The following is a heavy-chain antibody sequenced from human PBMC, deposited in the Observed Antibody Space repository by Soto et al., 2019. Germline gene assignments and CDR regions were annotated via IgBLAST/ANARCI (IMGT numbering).Heavy chain of an antibody. CDR3: ARLIRYFDWLLGPDY. Sequence: PSETLSLTCTVPGGTISSSSYYWGWIRQPPGKGLEWIGSIYYSGSTYYNPSLKSRVTISVDTSKNQFSLKLSSVTAADTAVYYCARLIRYFDWLLGPDYWGQGTLVTVSS. CDR2: IYYSGST. J-gene: IGHJ4*02. CDR1: GGTISSSSYY. D-gene: IGHD3-9*01. V-gene: IGHV4-39*01.